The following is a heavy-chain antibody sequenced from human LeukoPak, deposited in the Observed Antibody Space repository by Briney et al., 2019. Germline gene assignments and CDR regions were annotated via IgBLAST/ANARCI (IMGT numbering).Heavy chain of an antibody. CDR3: ARAYLDSRYYYYYMDV. Sequence: ASVKVSCKASGGTFSSYAISWVRQAPGQGLEWMGWISAYNGNTNYAQKLQGRVTMTTDTSTSTAYMELRSLRSDDTAVYYCARAYLDSRYYYYYMDVWGKGTTVTISS. CDR2: ISAYNGNT. D-gene: IGHD3-22*01. CDR1: GGTFSSYA. J-gene: IGHJ6*03. V-gene: IGHV1-18*01.